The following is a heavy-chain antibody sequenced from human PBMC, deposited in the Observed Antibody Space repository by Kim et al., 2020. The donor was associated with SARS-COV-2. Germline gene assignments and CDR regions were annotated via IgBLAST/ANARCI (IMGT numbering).Heavy chain of an antibody. Sequence: SPSFQGQVTIAADKSSSTAYLQWSSLKASDTAMYYCARHSDMVRGVNMDYWGQGTLVTVSS. J-gene: IGHJ4*02. CDR3: ARHSDMVRGVNMDY. V-gene: IGHV5-51*01. D-gene: IGHD3-10*01.